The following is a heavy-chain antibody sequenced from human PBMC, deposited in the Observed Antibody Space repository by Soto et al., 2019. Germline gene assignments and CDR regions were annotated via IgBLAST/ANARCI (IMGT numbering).Heavy chain of an antibody. D-gene: IGHD2-15*01. CDR2: ISSSGSFK. CDR1: GFSFSSDS. Sequence: GGSLRLSCVASGFSFSSDSMGWVRQAPGKGLEWVSSISSSGSFKNYADSAKGRVTMTRDTSTTTIYMELSSLRSDDTAIYYCAREENCSGGTCYSEYFHRWGQGTLVTVSS. J-gene: IGHJ1*01. CDR3: AREENCSGGTCYSEYFHR. V-gene: IGHV3-21*04.